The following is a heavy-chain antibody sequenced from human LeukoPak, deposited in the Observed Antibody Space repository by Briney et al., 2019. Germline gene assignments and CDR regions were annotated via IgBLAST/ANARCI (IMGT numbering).Heavy chain of an antibody. CDR1: GFTVSSNY. Sequence: GGSLRLSCAASGFTVSSNYMSWVRQAPGKGLEWVSVIYNGGSTYYADSVKGRFTISRDNSKNTLYLQMNSLRAEDTAVYYCARGAYSSGWYVDYWGQGTLVTVSS. CDR3: ARGAYSSGWYVDY. CDR2: IYNGGST. V-gene: IGHV3-66*01. D-gene: IGHD6-19*01. J-gene: IGHJ4*02.